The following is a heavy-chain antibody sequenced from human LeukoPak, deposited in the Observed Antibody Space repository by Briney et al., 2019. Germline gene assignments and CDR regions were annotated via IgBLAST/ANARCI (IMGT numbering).Heavy chain of an antibody. Sequence: SETLSLTCTVSSGSISSSNYYWGWVRQFPGKGLEWIGEIHHNGTRNYNPSLKSRVTISADTFKNHFSLIVTSLTAADTAVYYCAAAPILRGEGGEHYKYGMDVWGQGTTVIVSS. CDR3: AAAPILRGEGGEHYKYGMDV. CDR2: IHHNGTR. J-gene: IGHJ6*02. D-gene: IGHD2-2*02. V-gene: IGHV4-39*07. CDR1: SGSISSSNYY.